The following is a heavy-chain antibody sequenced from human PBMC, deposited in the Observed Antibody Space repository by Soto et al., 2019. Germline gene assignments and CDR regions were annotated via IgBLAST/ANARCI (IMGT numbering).Heavy chain of an antibody. Sequence: QVQLVQSGAEVKKPGASVKVSCKGSGYTFISYDINWVRQATGQGLEWMGWMNPNSGNTGYAQKFQGRVTMTRNTSKSTADMELSSLRYDDTAVYYCARGHIVGARPGNYWCQGTLVTVSS. D-gene: IGHD1-26*01. CDR1: GYTFISYD. J-gene: IGHJ4*02. CDR2: MNPNSGNT. CDR3: ARGHIVGARPGNY. V-gene: IGHV1-8*01.